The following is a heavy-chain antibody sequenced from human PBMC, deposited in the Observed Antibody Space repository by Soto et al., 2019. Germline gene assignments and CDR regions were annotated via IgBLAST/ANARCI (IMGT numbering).Heavy chain of an antibody. D-gene: IGHD6-19*01. J-gene: IGHJ4*02. CDR3: ARVVGIAVDDY. Sequence: QVQLLQSGAEVKKPGASVKVSCKASGYTFTSSAMHWVRQAPGQRLEWMGWINAGNGNTKYSQKFQGRVTITRDTSASTAYMELSSLRSEDTAVYYCARVVGIAVDDYWGQGTLVTVSS. CDR2: INAGNGNT. V-gene: IGHV1-3*01. CDR1: GYTFTSSA.